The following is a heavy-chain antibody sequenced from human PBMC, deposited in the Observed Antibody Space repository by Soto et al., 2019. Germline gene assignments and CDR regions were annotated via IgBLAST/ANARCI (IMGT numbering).Heavy chain of an antibody. Sequence: ASVKVSCKASGYTFTSYYMHWVRQAPGQGLEWMGRIYPSGGSTDYAQKFQGRVTMTRDTSASTAYMELSSLRSEDTAVYYCARAATRITMVRGVKRAFDFWCQGTMVTGSS. V-gene: IGHV1-46*01. D-gene: IGHD3-10*01. CDR2: IYPSGGST. CDR1: GYTFTSYY. CDR3: ARAATRITMVRGVKRAFDF. J-gene: IGHJ3*01.